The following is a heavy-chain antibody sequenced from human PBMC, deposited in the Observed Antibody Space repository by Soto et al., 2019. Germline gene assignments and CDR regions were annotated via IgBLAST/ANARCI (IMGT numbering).Heavy chain of an antibody. V-gene: IGHV3-48*02. CDR1: GFTFSDYT. Sequence: GGSLRLSCAASGFTFSDYTMNWVRQTPGKGLEWISYISKSSGTKSYADSVTGRFTISRDNAKNSLYLQLNSLRDEDTAIYYCARDLNWAFDYWGQGTQVTVSS. CDR2: ISKSSGTK. D-gene: IGHD7-27*01. J-gene: IGHJ4*02. CDR3: ARDLNWAFDY.